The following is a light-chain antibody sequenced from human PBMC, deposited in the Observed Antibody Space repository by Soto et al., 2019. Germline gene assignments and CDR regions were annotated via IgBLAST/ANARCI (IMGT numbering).Light chain of an antibody. J-gene: IGLJ3*02. Sequence: QSALTQPASVSGSPGQSITISCTGTSSDVGGYNYVSWYQQHPGKAPKLMIYEVNNRPSGVSNRFSDSKSGNTASLTISGLQAEDEADYYCSSYTSSSTPVFGGGTKLTVL. CDR3: SSYTSSSTPV. CDR2: EVN. V-gene: IGLV2-14*01. CDR1: SSDVGGYNY.